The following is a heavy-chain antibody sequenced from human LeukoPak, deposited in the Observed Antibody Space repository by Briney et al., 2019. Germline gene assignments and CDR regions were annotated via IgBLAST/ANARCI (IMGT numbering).Heavy chain of an antibody. CDR2: ITSGGGST. J-gene: IGHJ4*02. D-gene: IGHD6-19*01. CDR3: AKDHGTAVAGFYY. V-gene: IGHV3-23*01. Sequence: GGSLRLSCAASGFTFSSYAMSWVRQAPGKGLEWVSGITSGGGSTYYADSVKGRFIVSRDTSKNTLYLQMNSLRAEYTAVYYCAKDHGTAVAGFYYWGQGTLVTVSS. CDR1: GFTFSSYA.